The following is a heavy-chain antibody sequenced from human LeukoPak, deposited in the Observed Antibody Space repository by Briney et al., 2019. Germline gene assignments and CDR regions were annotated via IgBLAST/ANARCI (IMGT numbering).Heavy chain of an antibody. J-gene: IGHJ3*02. CDR2: IKQDGSEK. D-gene: IGHD2-2*02. CDR1: GSTFSSYW. CDR3: ARDGGDCSSTSCSTIDAFDI. Sequence: GGSLRLSCAASGSTFSSYWMSWVRQAPGKGLEWVANIKQDGSEKYYVDSVKGRFTISRDSAKNSLYLQMNSLRAEDTAVYYCARDGGDCSSTSCSTIDAFDIWGQGTMVTVSP. V-gene: IGHV3-7*01.